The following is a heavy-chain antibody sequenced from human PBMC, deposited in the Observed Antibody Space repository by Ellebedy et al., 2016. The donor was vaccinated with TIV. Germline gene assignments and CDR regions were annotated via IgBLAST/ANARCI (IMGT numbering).Heavy chain of an antibody. V-gene: IGHV3-7*01. J-gene: IGHJ4*02. D-gene: IGHD6-19*01. CDR1: GFTFSNYW. Sequence: GESLKISCAASGFTFSNYWMTWVRQAPGKGLEWVANIKQDGSERHYGDSVKGRFAISRDNAKNSLYLQMNSLGDEDTAVYYCARDQWLGRAYYFDYWGQGTLVTVSS. CDR2: IKQDGSER. CDR3: ARDQWLGRAYYFDY.